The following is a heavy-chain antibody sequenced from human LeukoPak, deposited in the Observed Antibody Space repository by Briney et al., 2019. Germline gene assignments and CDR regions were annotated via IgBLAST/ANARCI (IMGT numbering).Heavy chain of an antibody. CDR1: GFTFDDYA. Sequence: GGSLRLSCAVSGFTFDDYAMHWVRQVPGKGLEWVSGISWNSGSIGYADSVKGRFSIPRDNAKNSLYLQMNSLRAEDTALYYCAKDLDSSDSGAFDIWGQGTMVTVSS. CDR3: AKDLDSSDSGAFDI. J-gene: IGHJ3*02. D-gene: IGHD3-22*01. CDR2: ISWNSGSI. V-gene: IGHV3-9*01.